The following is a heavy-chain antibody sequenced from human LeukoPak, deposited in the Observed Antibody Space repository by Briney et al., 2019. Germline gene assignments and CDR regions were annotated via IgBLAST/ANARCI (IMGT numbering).Heavy chain of an antibody. CDR1: GYTITGYY. D-gene: IGHD3-10*01. Sequence: ASVKVSRKASGYTITGYYMHWVRQAPGQGLEWMGWINPNSGGTNYAQKFQGRVTMTRDTSISTAYMELSRLRSDDTAVYYCARALWFGGAGMDVWGKGTTVTISS. V-gene: IGHV1-2*02. CDR3: ARALWFGGAGMDV. CDR2: INPNSGGT. J-gene: IGHJ6*04.